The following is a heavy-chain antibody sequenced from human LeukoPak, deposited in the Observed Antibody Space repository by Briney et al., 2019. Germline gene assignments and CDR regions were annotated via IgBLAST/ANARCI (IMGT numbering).Heavy chain of an antibody. CDR2: INWNGGST. V-gene: IGHV3-20*04. D-gene: IGHD2-2*01. CDR1: GFTFDDYG. J-gene: IGHJ3*02. Sequence: GGSLRLSCAASGFTFDDYGMSWVRQAPGKGLEWVSGINWNGGSTVYADSVKGRFTISRDNAKNSLYLQMNSLRAEDTALYYCAREVGCSSTSCHDAFDIWGQGTMVTVSS. CDR3: AREVGCSSTSCHDAFDI.